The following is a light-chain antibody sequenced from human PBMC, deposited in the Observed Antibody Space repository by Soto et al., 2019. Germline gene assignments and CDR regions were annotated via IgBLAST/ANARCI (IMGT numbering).Light chain of an antibody. CDR3: QHYVTSPLT. Sequence: EIVMTQSPGTLSLSPGERATLSCRASQSVSATYLAWYQQKPGQAPRLLIYAASSRATGVPDRFSGSGSGTDFTLTMSRLEPEDFAVYYCQHYVTSPLTFGGGTKVDIK. CDR2: AAS. CDR1: QSVSATY. J-gene: IGKJ4*01. V-gene: IGKV3-20*01.